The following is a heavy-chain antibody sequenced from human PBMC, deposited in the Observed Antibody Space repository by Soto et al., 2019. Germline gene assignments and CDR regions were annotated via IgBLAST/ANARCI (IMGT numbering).Heavy chain of an antibody. CDR1: GHSISSGFYY. Sequence: SETLSLTCAVSGHSISSGFYYWGWVRQPPGKGLEWIGSIYHTESTYYNPSLKSRVTMSVGTSKNQLSLKLSSMTAADTAVYFCARYGYSYSAGFFDYWGQGTRVTVSS. CDR2: IYHTEST. V-gene: IGHV4-38-2*01. D-gene: IGHD5-18*01. J-gene: IGHJ4*02. CDR3: ARYGYSYSAGFFDY.